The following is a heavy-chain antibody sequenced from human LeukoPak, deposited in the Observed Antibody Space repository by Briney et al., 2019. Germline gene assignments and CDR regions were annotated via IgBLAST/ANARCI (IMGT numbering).Heavy chain of an antibody. CDR1: GFTLSTYW. V-gene: IGHV3-74*01. CDR2: INSDGSSS. D-gene: IGHD3-22*01. J-gene: IGHJ4*02. Sequence: PGGSLRLSCAASGFTLSTYWMHWLRQSPGEGLVWVSRINSDGSSSAYADSVKGRFTISRDNAKNTLSLQMNSLRAEDTAVYYCARDPDSYHSGAYYSFFDYWDQGILVTVSS. CDR3: ARDPDSYHSGAYYSFFDY.